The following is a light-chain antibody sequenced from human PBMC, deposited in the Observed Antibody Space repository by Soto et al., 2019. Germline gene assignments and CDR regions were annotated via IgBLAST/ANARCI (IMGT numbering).Light chain of an antibody. CDR2: GNS. V-gene: IGLV1-40*01. J-gene: IGLJ2*01. CDR1: SSNIGAGYD. CDR3: GTWDSSLSAVV. Sequence: QSVLTQPPSVSGAPGQRVTISCTGSSSNIGAGYDVHWYQQLPGTAPKLLIFGNSNRPSGVPDRFSGSNSGTSASLAITGLQAEDEADYYCGTWDSSLSAVVFGGGTKLTVL.